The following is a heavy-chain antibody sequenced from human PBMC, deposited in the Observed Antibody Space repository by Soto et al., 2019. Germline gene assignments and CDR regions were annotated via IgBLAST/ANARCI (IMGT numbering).Heavy chain of an antibody. CDR3: ARGHRAMEYYYYYGMDV. Sequence: LSLTCSVSGGSISSSYWIWIRHPPGKGLEWIGYISYSGSTTYNPSLKSRITLSVDTSKNQFSLRVSSVTAADTAVYYCARGHRAMEYYYYYGMDVWGQGTTVTVSS. CDR1: GGSISSSY. CDR2: ISYSGST. V-gene: IGHV4-59*01. D-gene: IGHD5-18*01. J-gene: IGHJ6*02.